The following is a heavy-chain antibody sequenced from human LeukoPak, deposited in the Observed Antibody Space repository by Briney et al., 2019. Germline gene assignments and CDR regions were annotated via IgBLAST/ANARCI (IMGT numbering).Heavy chain of an antibody. CDR1: GFTFSSYW. CDR2: IKQDGSEK. V-gene: IGHV3-7*03. J-gene: IGHJ4*02. CDR3: AKAKYGTHYYFDY. D-gene: IGHD2/OR15-2a*01. Sequence: PGGSLRLSCAASGFTFSSYWMSWVRQAPGKGLEWVANIKQDGSEKYYVDSVKGRFTISRDNAKNSLYLQMNSLRAEDTALYYCAKAKYGTHYYFDYWGQGTLVTVSS.